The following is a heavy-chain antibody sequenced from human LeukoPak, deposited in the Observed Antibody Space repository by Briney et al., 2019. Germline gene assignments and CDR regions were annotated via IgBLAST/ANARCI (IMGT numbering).Heavy chain of an antibody. J-gene: IGHJ4*02. CDR2: IKPDGNEK. Sequence: GGSLRLSCAASGFTFSSYWMSWVRQAPGKGLEWVANIKPDGNEKYYVDSVKGRFTISRDNAKNSLYLQMNSLRADDTAVYYCGGDYSARDYWGQGTMVTVSS. CDR1: GFTFSSYW. D-gene: IGHD2-21*02. CDR3: GGDYSARDY. V-gene: IGHV3-7*01.